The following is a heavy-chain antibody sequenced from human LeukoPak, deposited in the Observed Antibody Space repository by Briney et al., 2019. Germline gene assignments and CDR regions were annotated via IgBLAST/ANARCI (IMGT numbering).Heavy chain of an antibody. V-gene: IGHV3-7*04. J-gene: IGHJ4*02. CDR2: INPDGSDK. Sequence: GGSLRLSCAASGFTFSDYWVIWVRQVPGKGLEWVAKINPDGSDKSYVDSVKGRFTISRDNAKNSLYLQMNSLRAEDTAVYYCARDPRWNFDYWDQGTLVTVSS. CDR3: ARDPRWNFDY. CDR1: GFTFSDYW. D-gene: IGHD3-16*02.